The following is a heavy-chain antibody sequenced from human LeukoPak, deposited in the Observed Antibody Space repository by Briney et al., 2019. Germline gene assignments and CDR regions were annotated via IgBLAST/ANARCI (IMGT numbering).Heavy chain of an antibody. Sequence: PSETLSLTCTVSGGSISSYYWSWLRQPPGKGLEWIGYIYYSGSTNYNPSLKSRVTISVDTSKNQFSLKLSSVTAADTAVYFCVRQKSWSYDPWGQGTLVTVSS. V-gene: IGHV4-59*08. J-gene: IGHJ5*02. CDR3: VRQKSWSYDP. D-gene: IGHD1-26*01. CDR1: GGSISSYY. CDR2: IYYSGST.